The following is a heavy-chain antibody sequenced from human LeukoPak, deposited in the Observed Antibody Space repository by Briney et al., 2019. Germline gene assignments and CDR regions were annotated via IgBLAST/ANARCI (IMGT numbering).Heavy chain of an antibody. J-gene: IGHJ4*02. CDR2: IRGSGGRT. CDR3: AEAAVWFGEPSIFYFDY. V-gene: IGHV3-23*01. CDR1: GFTFSSYA. Sequence: GGSLRLSSAASGFTFSSYAMCWVRQAPGEGLEWVSAIRGSGGRTYYADSVKGRFTISRDNSKNTLYLQMNSLSAEETAVYSCAEAAVWFGEPSIFYFDYWGQGTLVTVSS. D-gene: IGHD3-10*01.